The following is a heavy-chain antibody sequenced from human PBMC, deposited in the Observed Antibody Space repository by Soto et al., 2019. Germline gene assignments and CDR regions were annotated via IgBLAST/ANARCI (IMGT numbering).Heavy chain of an antibody. CDR3: ARDGGPYYDFWSGHRY. CDR1: GFTFSSYW. CDR2: INSDGSST. Sequence: GGSRRLSCAASGFTFSSYWMHWVRQAPGKGLVWVSRINSDGSSTSYADSVKGRFTISRDNAKNTLYLQMNSLRAEDTAVYYCARDGGPYYDFWSGHRYWGQGTLVTVSS. J-gene: IGHJ4*02. D-gene: IGHD3-3*01. V-gene: IGHV3-74*01.